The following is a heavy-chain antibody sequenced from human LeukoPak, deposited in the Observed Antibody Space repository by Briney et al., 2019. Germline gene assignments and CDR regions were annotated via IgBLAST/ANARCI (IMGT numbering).Heavy chain of an antibody. J-gene: IGHJ5*02. CDR1: GGTFSSYA. D-gene: IGHD2-2*01. Sequence: SMKVSCKASGGTFSSYAISWVRQAPGQGLEWMGRIIPIFGIANYAQKFRGRVTITADKSTSTAYMELSSLRSEDTAVYYCARDSDVVVPAASTGYWFDPWGQGTLVTVSS. CDR2: IIPIFGIA. V-gene: IGHV1-69*04. CDR3: ARDSDVVVPAASTGYWFDP.